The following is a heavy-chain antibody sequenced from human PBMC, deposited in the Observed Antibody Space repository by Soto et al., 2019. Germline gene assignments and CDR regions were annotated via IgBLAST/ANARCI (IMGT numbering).Heavy chain of an antibody. CDR3: ARTVLGDFDY. V-gene: IGHV4-30-4*01. CDR1: GASISGGDWF. D-gene: IGHD4-4*01. CDR2: IYHTGST. J-gene: IGHJ4*02. Sequence: QVQLQESGPGLVKPSQTLSLTCTISGASISGGDWFWSWIRQPPGKGLEWLGYIYHTGSTSYSPSLKSRLLISVDTSKNQVSLQLDSVTAADTAVYFCARTVLGDFDYWGQGIRVAVSS.